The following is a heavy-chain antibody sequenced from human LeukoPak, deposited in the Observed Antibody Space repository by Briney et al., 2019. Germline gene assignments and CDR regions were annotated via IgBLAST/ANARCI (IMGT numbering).Heavy chain of an antibody. J-gene: IGHJ6*04. CDR1: GGSISSYY. CDR3: ARLRGVTVDV. D-gene: IGHD5-18*01. V-gene: IGHV4-59*01. Sequence: PSETLSLTCTVSGGSISSYYWSWLPQPPGKGLEWIGYIYYSGSTNYNPSLKSRVTISVDTSKNQFSLKLSAVTAADTAVYYCARLRGVTVDVWGKGTTVTVSS. CDR2: IYYSGST.